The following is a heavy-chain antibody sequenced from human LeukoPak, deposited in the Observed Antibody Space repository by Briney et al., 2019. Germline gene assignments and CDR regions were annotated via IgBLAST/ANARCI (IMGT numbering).Heavy chain of an antibody. D-gene: IGHD6-13*01. CDR3: ARDRGYSSISGVVDY. CDR1: GFTFSSYS. CDR2: ISSSSSYI. V-gene: IGHV3-21*01. Sequence: GGSLRLSCAASGFTFSSYSMNWVRQAPGKGLEWVSSISSSSSYIYYADSVKGRFTISRDNAKNSLYLQMNSLRAEDTAVYYCARDRGYSSISGVVDYWGQRTLVTVSS. J-gene: IGHJ4*02.